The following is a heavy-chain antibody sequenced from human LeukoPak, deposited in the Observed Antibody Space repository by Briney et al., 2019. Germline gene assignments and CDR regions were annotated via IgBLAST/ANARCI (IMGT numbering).Heavy chain of an antibody. CDR1: GFTFSNYW. J-gene: IGHJ4*02. D-gene: IGHD3-22*01. CDR3: AREGGGGGYYSDSYGHPHFDC. CDR2: MKPDGGEE. V-gene: IGHV3-7*01. Sequence: GGSLRLSCAASGFTFSNYWMTWVRQAPGKGLEWVANMKPDGGEEYYVDSVRGRFTVSRDNARNSLYLQMDSLRAEDTAVYYCAREGGGGGYYSDSYGHPHFDCWGPGTLVTVSS.